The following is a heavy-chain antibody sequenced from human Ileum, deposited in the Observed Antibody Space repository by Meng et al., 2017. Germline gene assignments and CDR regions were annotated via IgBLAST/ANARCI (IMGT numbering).Heavy chain of an antibody. CDR1: GLTFSRYS. CDR2: ISSSSSYI. D-gene: IGHD1-1*01. J-gene: IGHJ5*02. V-gene: IGHV3-21*01. Sequence: EVQLVESGGDLVKPGGSLRLSCAASGLTFSRYSMNWVRQAPGKGLEWVSSISSSSSYIYYADSLKGRFTISRDNAKNSLYLQMNSLRAEDTAVYYCARERQDNRWFDPWGQGTLVTVSS. CDR3: ARERQDNRWFDP.